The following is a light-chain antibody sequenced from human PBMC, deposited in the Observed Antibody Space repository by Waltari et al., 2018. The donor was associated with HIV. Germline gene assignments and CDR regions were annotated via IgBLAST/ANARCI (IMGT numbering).Light chain of an antibody. CDR2: DNN. CDR3: GTWDSSLSAGV. J-gene: IGLJ3*02. V-gene: IGLV1-51*01. Sequence: QSVLTQPPSLSAAPGQKVTISCSGSSSNIGNNSVSWYQQQPGTAPKLLIYDNNKRPSGIPDRFSGSKSGTSATLGITGLQTGDEADYYCGTWDSSLSAGVFGGGTKLTVL. CDR1: SSNIGNNS.